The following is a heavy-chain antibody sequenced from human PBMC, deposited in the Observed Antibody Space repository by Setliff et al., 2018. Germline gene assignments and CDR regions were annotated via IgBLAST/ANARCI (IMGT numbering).Heavy chain of an antibody. D-gene: IGHD3-10*01. CDR3: ARVDFTMIQGVLGL. Sequence: SETLSLTCAVYGGSFSTCFWSWIRQPPGKGLEWIGEISHSGSANYNPSLKSRVTMSVDTSKNQFSMKLTSVTAADTAVYYCARVDFTMIQGVLGLWGQGTLVTVSS. CDR2: ISHSGSA. V-gene: IGHV4-34*01. CDR1: GGSFSTCF. J-gene: IGHJ1*01.